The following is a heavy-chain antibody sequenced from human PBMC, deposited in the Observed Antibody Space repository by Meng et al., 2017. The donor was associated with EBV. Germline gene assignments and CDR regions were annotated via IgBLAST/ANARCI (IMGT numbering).Heavy chain of an antibody. V-gene: IGHV1-2*06. CDR3: ARDDYGDYFDY. CDR1: GYSFTSYY. D-gene: IGHD4-17*01. J-gene: IGHJ4*02. CDR2: INPNSGGT. Sequence: QVQLVQSGAGVKKPAASLKLSCKASGYSFTSYYRHWVRQAPGQGLEWMGRINPNSGGTNYAQKFQGRVTMARDTSISTAYMELSRLRSDDTAVYYCARDDYGDYFDYWGQGTLVTVSS.